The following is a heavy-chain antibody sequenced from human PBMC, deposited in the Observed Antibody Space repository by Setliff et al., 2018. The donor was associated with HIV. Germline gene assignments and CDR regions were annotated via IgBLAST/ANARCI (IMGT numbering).Heavy chain of an antibody. J-gene: IGHJ4*02. CDR3: AKVGA. V-gene: IGHV3-30*02. Sequence: HPGGSLRLSCAVSGFTFSTYGMHWVRQAPGKGLEWVTFIEHDGSKKFYADSVKGRFTISRDNSKNTLYLQMNSLRAEDTAVYYCAKVGAWGQGTLVTVSS. CDR2: IEHDGSKK. CDR1: GFTFSTYG.